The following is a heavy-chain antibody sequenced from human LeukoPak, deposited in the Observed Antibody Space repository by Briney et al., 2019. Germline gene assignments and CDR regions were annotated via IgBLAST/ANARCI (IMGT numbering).Heavy chain of an antibody. CDR2: INSDGSST. CDR3: VRDRGFTGNAHY. Sequence: QTGGSLRLSCAASGFTFRSYWMHWVRQAPRKGLVWVSRINSDGSSTNYADSVKGRFTISRDNAKNTLYLQMSSLRADDTAVYYCVRDRGFTGNAHYWGQGTLVTVSS. J-gene: IGHJ4*02. CDR1: GFTFRSYW. V-gene: IGHV3-74*01. D-gene: IGHD3-10*01.